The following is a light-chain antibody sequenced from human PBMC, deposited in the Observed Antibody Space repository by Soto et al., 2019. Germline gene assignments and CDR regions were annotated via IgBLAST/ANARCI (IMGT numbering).Light chain of an antibody. CDR2: DAS. V-gene: IGKV3-11*01. CDR1: QGISAY. CDR3: QHRGTWP. Sequence: EVVLTQSPATLSLSPGARATLSCRASQGISAYLAWYQQKPGQPPRLVIYDASNRASGVPPRFSGSRSGTDFTLTINSLEPEDFAVYYCQHRGTWPFGQGTRLEI. J-gene: IGKJ5*01.